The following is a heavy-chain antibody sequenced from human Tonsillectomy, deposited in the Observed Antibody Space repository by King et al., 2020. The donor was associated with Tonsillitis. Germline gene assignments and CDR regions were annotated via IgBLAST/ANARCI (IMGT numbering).Heavy chain of an antibody. D-gene: IGHD6-19*01. CDR2: LNGGDVHT. J-gene: IGHJ6*03. V-gene: IGHV1-3*01. Sequence: QLVQSGAEVKKPGASVKLSCKTSGYPFTNYAMLWVRQAPGQSIDWMGRLNGGDVHTKYYQKFQGRLTITRDTSATPAYMDLSSLRSEDTAVYYCARDFSSAWYGIYYYYMDVWGKGTTVTVSS. CDR3: ARDFSSAWYGIYYYYMDV. CDR1: GYPFTNYA.